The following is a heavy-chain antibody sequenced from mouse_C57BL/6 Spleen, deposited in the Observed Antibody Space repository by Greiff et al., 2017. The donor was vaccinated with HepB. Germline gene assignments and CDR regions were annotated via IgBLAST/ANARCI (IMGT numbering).Heavy chain of an antibody. V-gene: IGHV1-61*01. J-gene: IGHJ2*01. D-gene: IGHD1-1*01. CDR2: IYPSDSET. CDR1: GYTFTSYW. CDR3: ARLDTTGVASPY. Sequence: VQLQQPGAELVRPGSSVKLSCKASGYTFTSYWMDWVKQRPGQGLEWIGNIYPSDSETHYNQKFKDKATLTVDKSSSTAYMQLSSLTSEDSAVDYCARLDTTGVASPYWGQGTTLTVSS.